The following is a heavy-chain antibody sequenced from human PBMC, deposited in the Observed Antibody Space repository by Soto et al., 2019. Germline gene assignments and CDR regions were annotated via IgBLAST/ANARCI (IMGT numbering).Heavy chain of an antibody. D-gene: IGHD6-13*01. CDR3: ARLRYSSSWYYFDY. Sequence: SETLSLTCTVSGGSISSYYWSWIRQPPGKGLEWIGYIYYSGSTNYNPSLKSRVTISVDTSKNQFSLKLSSVTAAVTAVYYCARLRYSSSWYYFDYWGQGTLVTVSS. J-gene: IGHJ4*02. V-gene: IGHV4-59*01. CDR2: IYYSGST. CDR1: GGSISSYY.